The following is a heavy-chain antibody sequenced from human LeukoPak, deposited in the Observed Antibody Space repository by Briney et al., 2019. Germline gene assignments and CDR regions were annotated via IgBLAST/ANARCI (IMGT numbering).Heavy chain of an antibody. Sequence: ASVKVSCKASGYTFTGYYMHWVRQAPGQGLEWMGWINPNSGGTNYAQKFQGRVTMTRDTSISTAYMELSRLRSDDTAVYYCASGPLVYSSRCGDAFDIWGQGTMVTVSS. CDR1: GYTFTGYY. D-gene: IGHD6-13*01. CDR3: ASGPLVYSSRCGDAFDI. CDR2: INPNSGGT. V-gene: IGHV1-2*02. J-gene: IGHJ3*02.